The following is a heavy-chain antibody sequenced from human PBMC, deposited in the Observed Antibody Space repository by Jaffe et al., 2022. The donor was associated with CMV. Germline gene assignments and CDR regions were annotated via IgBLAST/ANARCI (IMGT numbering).Heavy chain of an antibody. Sequence: QVQLVESGGGVVQPGRSLRLSCAASGFTFSSYGMHWVRQAPGKGLEWVAVISYDGSNKYYADSVKGRFTISRDNSKNTLYLQMNSLRAEDTAVYYCAKGAQWLAPNFDYWGQGTLVTVSS. CDR2: ISYDGSNK. CDR3: AKGAQWLAPNFDY. CDR1: GFTFSSYG. J-gene: IGHJ4*02. D-gene: IGHD6-19*01. V-gene: IGHV3-30*18.